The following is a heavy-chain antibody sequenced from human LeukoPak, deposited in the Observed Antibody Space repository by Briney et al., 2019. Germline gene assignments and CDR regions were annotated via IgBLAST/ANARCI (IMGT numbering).Heavy chain of an antibody. V-gene: IGHV4-38-2*01. D-gene: IGHD3-3*01. CDR1: GYSISSGYY. Sequence: SETLSLTCAVSGYSISSGYYWGWIRQPPGKGLEWIGSIYHSGSTYNPSLKSRVTISVDTSKNQFSLKLSSVTAADTAVYYCARTVPIFGVVTPWGQGTLVTVSS. CDR2: IYHSGST. J-gene: IGHJ5*02. CDR3: ARTVPIFGVVTP.